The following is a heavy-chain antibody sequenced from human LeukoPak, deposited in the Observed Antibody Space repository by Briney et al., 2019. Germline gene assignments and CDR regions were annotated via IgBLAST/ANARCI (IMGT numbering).Heavy chain of an antibody. J-gene: IGHJ5*02. CDR2: INPNSGGT. Sequence: ASVKVSCKASGYTFTGYYMHWVRQAPGQGLEWMGWINPNSGGTNYAQKFQGWVTTTRDTSISTAYMELSRLRSDDTAAYYCARDRAAWARYGSGPTRGFDPWGQGTLVTVSS. D-gene: IGHD3-10*01. V-gene: IGHV1-2*04. CDR3: ARDRAAWARYGSGPTRGFDP. CDR1: GYTFTGYY.